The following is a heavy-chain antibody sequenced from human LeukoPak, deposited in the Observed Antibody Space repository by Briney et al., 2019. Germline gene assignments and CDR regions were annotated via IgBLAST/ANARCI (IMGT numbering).Heavy chain of an antibody. CDR1: GFTFSSYA. Sequence: GGSLRLSCAASGFTFSSYAMHWVRQAPGKGLEWVAVISYDGSNKYYADSVKGRFTISRDNSKNTLYLQMNSLRAEDTAVYYCAREALYCSSTSCLDFDYWGQGTLVTVSS. D-gene: IGHD2-2*01. CDR3: AREALYCSSTSCLDFDY. CDR2: ISYDGSNK. J-gene: IGHJ4*02. V-gene: IGHV3-30*01.